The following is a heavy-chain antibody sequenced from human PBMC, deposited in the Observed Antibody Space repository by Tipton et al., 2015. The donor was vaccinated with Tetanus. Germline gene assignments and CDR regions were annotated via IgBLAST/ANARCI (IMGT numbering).Heavy chain of an antibody. CDR2: IKQDGSEK. CDR1: GFTFSSYW. CDR3: ARDGMVRGVIMVY. J-gene: IGHJ4*02. D-gene: IGHD3-10*01. V-gene: IGHV3-7*01. Sequence: GSLRLSCAASGFTFSSYWMSWVRQAPGKGLEWVANIKQDGSEKYYVDSVKGRFTISRDNAKNSLYLQMNSLRAEDTAVYYCARDGMVRGVIMVYWGQGTLVTVSS.